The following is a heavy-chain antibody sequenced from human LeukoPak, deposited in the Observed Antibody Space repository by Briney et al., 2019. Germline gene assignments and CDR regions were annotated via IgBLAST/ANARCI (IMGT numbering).Heavy chain of an antibody. CDR1: GFTFSSYW. J-gene: IGHJ4*02. CDR2: IKQDGSEK. Sequence: GGSLRLSCAASGFTFSSYWMSWVRQAPGKGLEWVANIKQDGSEKYFVDSVKGRFTISRDNAKNSLYLQMNSLRAEDTAVYYCAKHVASRGYYFDYWGQGTLVTVSS. D-gene: IGHD2-15*01. CDR3: AKHVASRGYYFDY. V-gene: IGHV3-7*03.